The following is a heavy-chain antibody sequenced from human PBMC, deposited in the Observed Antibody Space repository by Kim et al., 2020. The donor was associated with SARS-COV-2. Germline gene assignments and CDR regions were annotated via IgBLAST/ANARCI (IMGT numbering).Heavy chain of an antibody. Sequence: SEALSLTCAVYGGSFSGYHWAWIRQSPGKGLEWIGEINQSGSTNCNPSLKSRVTISVDTSKNQFSLKLRSVTAADTAVYYGARGRAGVVPSPILGLGPHYDYPAMDVWGRGTTVIVS. CDR3: ARGRAGVVPSPILGLGPHYDYPAMDV. V-gene: IGHV4-34*01. D-gene: IGHD3-3*01. J-gene: IGHJ6*02. CDR2: INQSGST. CDR1: GGSFSGYH.